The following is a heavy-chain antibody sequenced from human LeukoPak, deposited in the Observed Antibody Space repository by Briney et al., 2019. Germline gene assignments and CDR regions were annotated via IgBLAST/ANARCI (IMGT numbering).Heavy chain of an antibody. CDR2: ISGSAGST. J-gene: IGHJ4*02. V-gene: IGHV3-23*01. D-gene: IGHD3-3*01. CDR1: GFTFSSYA. CDR3: AKEPFWSGFDY. Sequence: GGSLRLSCAASGFTFSSYAMSWVRQAPGKELEWVSGISGSAGSTYYADSVKGRFTISRDNSKNTLYLQMNSLRAEDTAVYYCAKEPFWSGFDYWGQGTLVTVSS.